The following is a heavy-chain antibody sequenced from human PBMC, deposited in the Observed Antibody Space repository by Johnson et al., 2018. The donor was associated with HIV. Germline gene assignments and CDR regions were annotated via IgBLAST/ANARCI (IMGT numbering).Heavy chain of an antibody. Sequence: EVQLVESGGGVVQPGRSLRLSCAASGFTFSSYWMSWVRQAPGKGLEWVSFIYSGGTTYYADSVKGRFTISRDNSKNTLYLQMNSLRAEDTAVYYCAKEQWFGELFSAFDIWGQGTMVTVSS. D-gene: IGHD3-10*01. V-gene: IGHV3-66*02. CDR2: IYSGGTT. J-gene: IGHJ3*02. CDR1: GFTFSSYW. CDR3: AKEQWFGELFSAFDI.